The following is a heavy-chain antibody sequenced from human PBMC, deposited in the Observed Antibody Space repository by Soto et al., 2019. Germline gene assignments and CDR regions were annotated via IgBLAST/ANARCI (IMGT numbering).Heavy chain of an antibody. D-gene: IGHD3-16*01. V-gene: IGHV1-18*01. CDR1: GYTFTSYG. J-gene: IGHJ6*02. CDR2: ISAYNGYT. Sequence: QVQLVQSGAEVKKPGASVKVSCKASGYTFTSYGISWVRQAPGQGLEWMGWISAYNGYTNYAQKLQGRVNMTTDTSTSTTYMELRSRRSDDTAVDYCSRDGALGENYCYCGMDVWVQGTTVTVSS. CDR3: SRDGALGENYCYCGMDV.